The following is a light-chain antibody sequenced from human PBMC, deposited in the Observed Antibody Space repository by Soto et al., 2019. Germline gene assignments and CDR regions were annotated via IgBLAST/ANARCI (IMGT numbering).Light chain of an antibody. Sequence: EIVLTQSPGPLSLSPVERATLSCRASQSVSSSYLAWYQQKPGQAPSLLIYGVSRRATGIPERFSGSGSGTDFTLIISRLEPEDFAVYFCQQYGSSPRTFGQGTKVDIK. J-gene: IGKJ1*01. V-gene: IGKV3-20*01. CDR1: QSVSSSY. CDR2: GVS. CDR3: QQYGSSPRT.